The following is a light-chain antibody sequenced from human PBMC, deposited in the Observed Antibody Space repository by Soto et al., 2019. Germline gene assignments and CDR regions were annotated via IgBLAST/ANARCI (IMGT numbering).Light chain of an antibody. V-gene: IGKV3-20*01. CDR1: QSVSSN. CDR3: RQYGSSGN. Sequence: ASPTLFFRASQSVSSNLAWYQQKPGQAPRLLIFGASTRAAGFPDRFSGRQSGTDVIVTMSRLSCEDFVANYDRQYGSSGNFGQGTKVDIK. J-gene: IGKJ1*01. CDR2: GAS.